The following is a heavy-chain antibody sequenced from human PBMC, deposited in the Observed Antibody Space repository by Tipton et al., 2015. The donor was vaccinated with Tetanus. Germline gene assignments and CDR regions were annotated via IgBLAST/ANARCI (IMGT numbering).Heavy chain of an antibody. D-gene: IGHD6-19*01. CDR2: ISPFTGDT. V-gene: IGHV1-18*01. J-gene: IGHJ6*02. Sequence: QSGPEVKKPGSSVKVSCKASGDTFSSYAISWMRQAPGQGLEWVGWISPFTGDTEYAQNLQDRLILTTDTSTATAYVEVRSLTSDDTAVYYCARDRAVPVQAYGTDVWGQGTSVTVSS. CDR3: ARDRAVPVQAYGTDV. CDR1: GDTFSSYA.